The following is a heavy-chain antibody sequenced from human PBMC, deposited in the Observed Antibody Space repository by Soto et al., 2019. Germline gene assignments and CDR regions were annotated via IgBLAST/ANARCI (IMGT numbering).Heavy chain of an antibody. Sequence: LRLSFAASGXTFKSYGMHWVRQAPGKGLEWVAVISYDGNNKYYADSVKGRFTISRDIPKNTLYLQLNSLRAEDTAVYYCAKEGLYKTLDYWGQGTLVTVSS. V-gene: IGHV3-30*18. CDR2: ISYDGNNK. CDR1: GXTFKSYG. D-gene: IGHD1-1*01. CDR3: AKEGLYKTLDY. J-gene: IGHJ4*02.